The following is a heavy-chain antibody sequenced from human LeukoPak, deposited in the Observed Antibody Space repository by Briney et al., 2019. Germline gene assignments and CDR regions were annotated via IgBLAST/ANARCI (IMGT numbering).Heavy chain of an antibody. V-gene: IGHV3-53*01. Sequence: GGSLRLSCAASGFTVSNNYMSWVRQAPGKGLEWVSVIHSGGTTNYADSVQGRFTISRDNSKTTVYLHMNSLRAEDTAVYYCARDSDSGYGPFASWGQGTLVTVSP. D-gene: IGHD5-12*01. CDR3: ARDSDSGYGPFAS. J-gene: IGHJ4*02. CDR2: IHSGGTT. CDR1: GFTVSNNY.